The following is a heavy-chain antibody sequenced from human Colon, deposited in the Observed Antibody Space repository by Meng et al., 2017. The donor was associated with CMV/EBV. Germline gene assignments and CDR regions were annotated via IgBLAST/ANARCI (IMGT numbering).Heavy chain of an antibody. Sequence: GESLKISCAASGFTFSSYAMSWVRRAPGKGLEWVSMIYGGSSSTYYADSVRGRFTVSRDDPKNTLYLQMNGLRVEDTAVYYCAKDFDRVMEQYYGMDVWGQGTTVTVSS. CDR2: IYGGSSST. CDR3: AKDFDRVMEQYYGMDV. D-gene: IGHD2-21*01. CDR1: GFTFSSYA. V-gene: IGHV3-23*03. J-gene: IGHJ6*01.